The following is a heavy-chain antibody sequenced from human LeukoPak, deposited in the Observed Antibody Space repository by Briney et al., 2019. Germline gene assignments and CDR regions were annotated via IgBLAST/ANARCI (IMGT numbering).Heavy chain of an antibody. CDR2: IYYSGST. V-gene: IGHV4-39*01. CDR3: ARHTSDYLGLTWFDP. J-gene: IGHJ5*02. D-gene: IGHD4-17*01. CDR1: GGSISSSSYY. Sequence: PSETLSLTCTVSGGSISSSSYYWGWIRQPPGKGLEWIGSIYYSGSTYYNPSLKSRVTISVDTPKNQFSLKLSSVTAADTAVYYCARHTSDYLGLTWFDPWGQGTLVTVSS.